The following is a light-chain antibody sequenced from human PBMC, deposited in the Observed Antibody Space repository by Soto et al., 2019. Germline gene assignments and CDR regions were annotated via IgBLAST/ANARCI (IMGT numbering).Light chain of an antibody. CDR3: QQSHSFSPT. CDR1: QSISSW. V-gene: IGKV1-5*03. J-gene: IGKJ1*01. Sequence: DIQMTQSPSTLSASVGDRVTITCRASQSISSWLVWYQQKPGKAPKLLIYKASSLESGVPSRFSGSGSGTEFTLTISSLQPDDFATYYCQQSHSFSPTFGQGTQVEIK. CDR2: KAS.